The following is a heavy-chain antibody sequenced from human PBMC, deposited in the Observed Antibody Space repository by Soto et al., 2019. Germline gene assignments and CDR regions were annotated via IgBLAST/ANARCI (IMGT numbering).Heavy chain of an antibody. D-gene: IGHD6-19*01. J-gene: IGHJ1*01. CDR2: ISGSGGST. CDR1: GFTFSSYA. V-gene: IGHV3-23*01. Sequence: PGGSLRLSCAASGFTFSSYAMSWVRQAPGKGLEWVSAISGSGGSTYYADSVKGRFTISRDNSKNTLYLQMNSLRAEDTAVYYCAKPGLRIAVAIARRREYFQHWGQGTLVTVSS. CDR3: AKPGLRIAVAIARRREYFQH.